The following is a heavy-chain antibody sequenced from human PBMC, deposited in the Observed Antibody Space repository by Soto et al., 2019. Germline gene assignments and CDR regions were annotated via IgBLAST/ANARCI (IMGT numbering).Heavy chain of an antibody. CDR3: ARLGGYYQASAY. Sequence: PSETLSLTCTVSGGSIRSYYWSWIRQPPGKGLEWIGYIYYSGSTKYNPSLKSRVTISVDSSKNQFSLKLDSVTAADTAVYYCARLGGYYQASAYWGQGTLVTVSS. CDR2: IYYSGST. CDR1: GGSIRSYY. V-gene: IGHV4-59*08. J-gene: IGHJ4*02. D-gene: IGHD3-22*01.